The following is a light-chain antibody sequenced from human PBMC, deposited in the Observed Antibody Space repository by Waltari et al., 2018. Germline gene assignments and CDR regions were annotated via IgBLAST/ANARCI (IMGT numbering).Light chain of an antibody. V-gene: IGLV2-14*01. CDR2: GVT. CDR3: SSYTRSSSLYV. J-gene: IGLJ1*01. Sequence: QSALTQPASVSGSPGQSITISCAGTRSDIGAYNYVSWYQLHPGKAPKLIIYGVTNRPSGVSTRFSGSKSGNPASLTISGLQADDEADYYCSSYTRSSSLYVFGGGTTVTV. CDR1: RSDIGAYNY.